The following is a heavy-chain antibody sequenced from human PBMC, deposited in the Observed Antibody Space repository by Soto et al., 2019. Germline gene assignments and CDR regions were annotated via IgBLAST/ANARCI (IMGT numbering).Heavy chain of an antibody. CDR3: SRENWFQDY. V-gene: IGHV3-7*03. D-gene: IGHD3-10*01. Sequence: GGSLRLSCEASGFTFSSYWMSWVRQAPGRGLEWVASIKNDGSEQYYVDSVKGRFTISRDNAKNSLYLQMNSLRAGDTALYYCSRENWFQDYWGQGTLVTVSS. CDR1: GFTFSSYW. J-gene: IGHJ4*02. CDR2: IKNDGSEQ.